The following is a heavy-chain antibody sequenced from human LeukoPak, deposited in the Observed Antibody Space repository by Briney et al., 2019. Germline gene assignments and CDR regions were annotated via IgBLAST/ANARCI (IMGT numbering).Heavy chain of an antibody. J-gene: IGHJ5*01. CDR3: ARDGSPYNWNDS. D-gene: IGHD5-12*01. Sequence: SGTLSLTCTVSGGSVTRGSYYWSRIRQPPGKGLVWIGYIYYSGSTNYNPSLKSRATISLDTSKNQFSLKLRSVTAADTAVYYCARDGSPYNWNDSWGQGTLVTVSS. CDR2: IYYSGST. V-gene: IGHV4-61*01. CDR1: GGSVTRGSYY.